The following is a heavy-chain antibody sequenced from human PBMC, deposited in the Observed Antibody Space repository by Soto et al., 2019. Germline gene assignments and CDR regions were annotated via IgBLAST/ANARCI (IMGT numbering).Heavy chain of an antibody. CDR2: SIPFPDLA. CDR3: ASGLRDAAFDI. J-gene: IGHJ3*02. CDR1: GGTFTDYT. Sequence: QVQLVQSGAEVKKPGSSVKVSCKGSGGTFTDYTFSWVRQAPGQGLEWMGRSIPFPDLANYAQEFQDRVTISADKATRTVYMELRSLTSEDTAIYYCASGLRDAAFDIWGQGTLVTVSS. V-gene: IGHV1-69*02.